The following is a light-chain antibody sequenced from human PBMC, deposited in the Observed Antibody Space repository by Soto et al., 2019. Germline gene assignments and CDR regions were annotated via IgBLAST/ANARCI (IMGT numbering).Light chain of an antibody. CDR3: QQYSSYPWA. CDR1: QSVARW. CDR2: DAS. J-gene: IGKJ1*01. Sequence: IRMTQSPSTLSASVGARVTISCRASQSVARWLAWYHQKPGKAPKILIYDASSLESGVPSRFSGSGSGTEFTLTISSLQPDDFATDYCQQYSSYPWAFGQGTKIEIK. V-gene: IGKV1-5*01.